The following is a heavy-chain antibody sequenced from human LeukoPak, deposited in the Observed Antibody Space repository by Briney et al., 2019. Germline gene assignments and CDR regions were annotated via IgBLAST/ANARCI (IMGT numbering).Heavy chain of an antibody. V-gene: IGHV3-48*02. CDR3: ARKSDYDSSGYHNWFDL. D-gene: IGHD3-22*01. CDR1: GFTFTSYS. CDR2: ISSSSSTI. J-gene: IGHJ5*02. Sequence: GGSLRLSCSASGFTFTSYSMNWVRQAPGKGLEWVAYISSSSSTIYYADSVKGRFTISRDNTKNSLYLQMNSLRDEDTAVYYCARKSDYDSSGYHNWFDLWGQGTLVTASS.